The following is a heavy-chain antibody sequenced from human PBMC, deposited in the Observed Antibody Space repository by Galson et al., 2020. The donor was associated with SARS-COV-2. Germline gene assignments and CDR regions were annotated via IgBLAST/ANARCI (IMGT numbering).Heavy chain of an antibody. V-gene: IGHV4-39*01. J-gene: IGHJ4*02. Sequence: SETLSLTCTVSGGSISSSNYYWGWVRQPPGEGLEWIGSLYYTESNYYNPSLTSRVTMSVDTPRNQFSLKLSSVTAADTAVYYCARQILTGYYSFYYFDFWGQGTLVTVSS. CDR2: LYYTESN. CDR3: ARQILTGYYSFYYFDF. D-gene: IGHD3-9*01. CDR1: GGSISSSNYY.